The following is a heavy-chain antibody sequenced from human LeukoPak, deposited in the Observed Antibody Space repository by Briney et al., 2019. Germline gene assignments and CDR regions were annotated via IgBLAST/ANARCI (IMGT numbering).Heavy chain of an antibody. CDR3: ARQDSGTRGYYYYYYMDV. CDR1: GGSISSSSYY. CDR2: IYYSGST. Sequence: SETLSLTCTVSGGSISSSSYYWGWIRQPPGKGLEWIGSIYYSGSTYYNPSLKSRVTISVDTSKNQFSLKLSSVTAADTAVYYCARQDSGTRGYYYYYYMDVWGKGTTVTVSS. J-gene: IGHJ6*03. V-gene: IGHV4-39*01. D-gene: IGHD1-1*01.